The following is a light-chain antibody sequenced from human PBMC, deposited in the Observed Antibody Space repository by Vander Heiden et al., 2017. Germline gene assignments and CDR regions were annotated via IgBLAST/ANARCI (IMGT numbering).Light chain of an antibody. CDR1: QGSSSY. V-gene: IGKV1-39*01. J-gene: IGKJ4*01. CDR3: QQCYRTPET. Sequence: SSCLSASVEDSGTISCRANQGSSSYLNWYQQKPGQAPRLLIYAASSWETGVPERFSGSGSGTDFTLTISRLEPEDFAVYYCQQCYRTPETFGQGTRVEIK. CDR2: AAS.